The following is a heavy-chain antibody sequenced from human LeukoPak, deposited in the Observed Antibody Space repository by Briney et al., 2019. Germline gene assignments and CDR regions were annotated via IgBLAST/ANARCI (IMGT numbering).Heavy chain of an antibody. CDR3: ARAGSDYCGGDCPKFDY. CDR2: INPSGGST. CDR1: GCTFTSYY. V-gene: IGHV1-46*01. J-gene: IGHJ4*02. D-gene: IGHD2-21*02. Sequence: GASVKVSCKASGCTFTSYYMHWVRQAPGQGLEWMGIINPSGGSTSYAQKFQGRVTMTRDTSTSTVYMELSSLRSGDTAVYYCARAGSDYCGGDCPKFDYWGQGTLVTVSS.